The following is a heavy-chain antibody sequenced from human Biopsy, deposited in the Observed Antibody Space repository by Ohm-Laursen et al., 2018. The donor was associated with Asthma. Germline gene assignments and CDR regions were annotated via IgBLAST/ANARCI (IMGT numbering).Heavy chain of an antibody. CDR3: ARKAVSCISRTCYSLDF. Sequence: GASVTVSRTSLGATLNTYVIGWARLDPGQGIEWQGGIKSVFGTTTYPQIFQDLVTITADDSTSTFYMELSILRSEDSALYYCARKAVSCISRTCYSLDFWGQGTLVTVSS. D-gene: IGHD2-2*01. CDR1: GATLNTYV. V-gene: IGHV1-69*13. J-gene: IGHJ4*02. CDR2: IKSVFGTT.